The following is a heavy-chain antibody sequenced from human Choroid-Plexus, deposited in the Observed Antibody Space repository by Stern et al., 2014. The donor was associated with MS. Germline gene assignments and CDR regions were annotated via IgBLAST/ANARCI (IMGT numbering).Heavy chain of an antibody. CDR3: AKDRQYLTYFFDH. D-gene: IGHD2/OR15-2a*01. J-gene: IGHJ5*02. CDR2: VSYDGSNK. CDR1: GFTFGSCA. Sequence: VQLVESGGGVVQPGRPLRLSCVASGFTFGSCAMHWVSQAPGMGLEWEAGVSYDGSNKYYADSVKGRFTIARDNSQNTLYMQMSSLRPEDTAVYYCAKDRQYLTYFFDHWGQGSLVTVSS. V-gene: IGHV3-30*18.